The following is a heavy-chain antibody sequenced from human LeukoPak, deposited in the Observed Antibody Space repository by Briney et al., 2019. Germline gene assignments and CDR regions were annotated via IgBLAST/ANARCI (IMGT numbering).Heavy chain of an antibody. V-gene: IGHV3-30*03. CDR2: ISYDGGNK. CDR1: GFTFSNYG. CDR3: ATTLGSGWKFDY. J-gene: IGHJ4*02. D-gene: IGHD6-19*01. Sequence: QAGRSLRLSCAASGFTFSNYGMHWVRQAPGKGLEWVAVISYDGGNKYNPDFVKGRFTISRDNSKNTLYLHMSSLRTEDTAVYYCATTLGSGWKFDYWGQGTLVTVSS.